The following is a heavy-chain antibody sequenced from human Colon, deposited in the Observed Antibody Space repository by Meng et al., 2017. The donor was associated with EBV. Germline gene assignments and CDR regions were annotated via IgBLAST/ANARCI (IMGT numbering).Heavy chain of an antibody. V-gene: IGHV3-23*01. CDR2: ITASSGSA. Sequence: LEVGGPLIQPGGSLSLSFCAYVLTLSYYALIWVRQAPGKGLEWLSFITASSGSAFYAESAKGRFTISRDSSKTTVYLQMKSPRGEDTAVYYCVARSHPQDVDYWGQGTLVTVSS. CDR3: VARSHPQDVDY. CDR1: VLTLSYYA. J-gene: IGHJ4*02.